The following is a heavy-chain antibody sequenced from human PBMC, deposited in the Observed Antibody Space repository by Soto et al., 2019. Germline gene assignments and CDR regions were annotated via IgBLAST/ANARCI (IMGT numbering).Heavy chain of an antibody. CDR3: AKKGGGDYILGY. J-gene: IGHJ4*02. Sequence: QITLKESGPTLVKPTQTLTLTCSFSGFSLSTNGVGVGWIRQPPGKALEWLALIYWDDSKHYSPSLNSRLTITKDSSRHLGVLTRTNSDPVDTATYYCAKKGGGDYILGYWGQGTLVTVSS. CDR1: GFSLSTNGVG. CDR2: IYWDDSK. V-gene: IGHV2-5*02. D-gene: IGHD4-17*01.